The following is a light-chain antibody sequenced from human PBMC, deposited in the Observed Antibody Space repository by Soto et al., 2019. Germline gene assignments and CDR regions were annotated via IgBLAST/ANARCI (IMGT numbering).Light chain of an antibody. Sequence: PSTLSASVGDRVTITCRASQSISSYLNWYQQKPGKAPKLLIYKASTLQSGVPSRFSGSGSGTEFTLTISSLQPDDFATYYCEQYRRYPWTFGQGTKVDIK. J-gene: IGKJ1*01. CDR3: EQYRRYPWT. V-gene: IGKV1-5*03. CDR2: KAS. CDR1: QSISSY.